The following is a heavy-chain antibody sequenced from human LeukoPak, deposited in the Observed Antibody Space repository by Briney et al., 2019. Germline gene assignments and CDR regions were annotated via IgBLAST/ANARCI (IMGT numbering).Heavy chain of an antibody. CDR2: IYSSSSA. Sequence: GGSLRLSCAVSGFIVSDYYMSWVRQAPGKGLEWVSVIYSSSSAYYADSVKGRFTISRDNSKNTLCLQMNSLRAEGTAICYCARGPSSDYGAWGQGTLVTVSS. J-gene: IGHJ5*02. CDR1: GFIVSDYY. CDR3: ARGPSSDYGA. V-gene: IGHV3-53*01. D-gene: IGHD3-22*01.